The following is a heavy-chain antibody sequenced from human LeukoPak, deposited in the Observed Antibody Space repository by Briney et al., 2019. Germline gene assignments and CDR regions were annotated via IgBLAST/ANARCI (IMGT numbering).Heavy chain of an antibody. J-gene: IGHJ6*02. D-gene: IGHD6-25*01. V-gene: IGHV3-30*02. Sequence: GGSLRLSCAASGFTFSSYGMHWVRQAPGKGLEWVAFIRYDGSNKYYADSVKGRFTISRDNSKNTLYLQMNSLRAEDTAVYYCAKDGRGVRTMAATYHYYYGMDVWGQGTTVTVSS. CDR1: GFTFSSYG. CDR3: AKDGRGVRTMAATYHYYYGMDV. CDR2: IRYDGSNK.